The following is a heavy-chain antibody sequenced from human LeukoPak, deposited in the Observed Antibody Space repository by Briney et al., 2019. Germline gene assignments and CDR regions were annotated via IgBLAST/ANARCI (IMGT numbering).Heavy chain of an antibody. CDR2: IFYTGST. J-gene: IGHJ4*02. CDR1: GGSISSYY. CDR3: ARQPAGYYGKTGYYPYYFDY. Sequence: SETLSLTCTVSGGSISSYYWSWIRQPPGKGLEWIGYIFYTGSTKYGPSLNSRVTISLDTSKNQFSLKLSSVTAADTAVYYCARQPAGYYGKTGYYPYYFDYWGQGTLVTVSS. V-gene: IGHV4-59*08. D-gene: IGHD3-22*01.